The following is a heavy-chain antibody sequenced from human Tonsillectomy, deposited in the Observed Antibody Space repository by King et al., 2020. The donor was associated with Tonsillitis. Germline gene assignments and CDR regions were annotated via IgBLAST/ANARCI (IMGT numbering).Heavy chain of an antibody. J-gene: IGHJ2*01. CDR2: IRYDASNK. CDR3: AKLGGDNGDTSNWYFDL. D-gene: IGHD4-17*01. CDR1: VFIFSTYG. Sequence: VQLVESGGGVVQPGGSLRLSCATSVFIFSTYGMHWVRQAPGKGLEWVAFIRYDASNKYYADSVKGRFTISRDNSKNTLFLQMNSLRPEDTAVYYCAKLGGDNGDTSNWYFDLWGRGTLVTVSS. V-gene: IGHV3-30*02.